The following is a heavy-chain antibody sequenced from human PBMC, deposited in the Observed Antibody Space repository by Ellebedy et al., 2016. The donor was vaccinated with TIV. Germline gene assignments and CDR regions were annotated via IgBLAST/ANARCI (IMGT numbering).Heavy chain of an antibody. D-gene: IGHD2-15*01. V-gene: IGHV1-2*02. CDR3: ARDWCSGGSCYDWFDP. CDR2: INPNSGGT. J-gene: IGHJ5*02. CDR1: GYTFTGYY. Sequence: ASVKVSCKASGYTFTGYYMHWVRQAPGQGLEWMGWINPNSGGTNYAQKFQGRVTMTRDTSISTAYMELNRLRSEDTAVYYCARDWCSGGSCYDWFDPWGQGTLVTVSS.